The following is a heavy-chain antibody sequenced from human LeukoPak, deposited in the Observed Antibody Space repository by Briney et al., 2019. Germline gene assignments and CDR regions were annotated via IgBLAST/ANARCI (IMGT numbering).Heavy chain of an antibody. D-gene: IGHD3-10*01. CDR1: GFTFSIYG. CDR2: IWFDGSNK. J-gene: IGHJ6*02. CDR3: ARANYGSGSNYYYGLDV. V-gene: IGHV3-33*01. Sequence: PGGSLRLSCGASGFTFSIYGMHWVRQAPGKGPERVAVIWFDGSNKYYADSVKGRFTISRDNSKNTLYLQINSLRAEDTAVYYCARANYGSGSNYYYGLDVWGQGTTVTVSS.